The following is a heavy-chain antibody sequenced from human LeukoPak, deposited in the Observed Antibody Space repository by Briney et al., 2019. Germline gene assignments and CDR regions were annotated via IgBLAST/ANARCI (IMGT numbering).Heavy chain of an antibody. CDR3: AEGFYILTGYPIDY. CDR1: GFTFSSYA. V-gene: IGHV3-23*01. Sequence: GGSLRLSCAASGFTFSSYAMSWVRQAPGQGLEWVSAISGSGGSTYYADSVKGRFTISRDNSKNTLYLQMNSLRAEDTAVYDCAEGFYILTGYPIDYWGQGTLVTVSS. J-gene: IGHJ4*02. D-gene: IGHD3-9*01. CDR2: ISGSGGST.